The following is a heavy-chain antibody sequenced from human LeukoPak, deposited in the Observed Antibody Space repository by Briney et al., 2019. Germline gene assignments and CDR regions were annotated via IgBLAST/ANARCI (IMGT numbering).Heavy chain of an antibody. CDR3: ARAGADYGDYAFGY. V-gene: IGHV4-4*02. J-gene: IGHJ4*02. CDR1: GGSISSSNW. D-gene: IGHD4-17*01. Sequence: PSGTLSLTCAVSGGSISSSNWWSWVRQPPGKGLDWIGEIYHSGSTNYNPSLKSRVTISVDKSKNQFSLKLSSVTAADTAVYYCARAGADYGDYAFGYWGQGTLVTVSS. CDR2: IYHSGST.